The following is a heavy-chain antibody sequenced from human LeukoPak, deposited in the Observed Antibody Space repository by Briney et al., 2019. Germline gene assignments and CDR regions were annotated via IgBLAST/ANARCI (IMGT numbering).Heavy chain of an antibody. CDR3: AKRLAAAGTDRLFDY. CDR2: ISGSGGST. J-gene: IGHJ4*02. V-gene: IGHV3-23*01. Sequence: GGSLRLSCAASGFTSSSYAMSWVRQAPGKGLEWVSAISGSGGSTYYADSVKGRFTISRDNSKNTLYLQMNSLRAEDTAVYYCAKRLAAAGTDRLFDYWGQGTLVTVSS. CDR1: GFTSSSYA. D-gene: IGHD6-13*01.